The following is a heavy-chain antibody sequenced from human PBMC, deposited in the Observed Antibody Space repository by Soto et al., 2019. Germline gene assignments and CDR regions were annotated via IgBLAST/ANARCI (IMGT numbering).Heavy chain of an antibody. Sequence: GGSLRLSCAASGFTFSTYGMHWVRQAPGKGLEWVAMIWDDGINKYYADSVKGRFTISRDNSKNTLFLQMNSLRAEDTAVYYCVREREYCHNGICQTEYLDYWGQGT. V-gene: IGHV3-33*01. J-gene: IGHJ4*02. CDR1: GFTFSTYG. CDR2: IWDDGINK. CDR3: VREREYCHNGICQTEYLDY. D-gene: IGHD2-8*01.